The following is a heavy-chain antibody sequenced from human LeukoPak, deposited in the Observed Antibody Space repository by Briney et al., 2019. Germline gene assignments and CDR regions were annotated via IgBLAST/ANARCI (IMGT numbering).Heavy chain of an antibody. J-gene: IGHJ5*02. CDR1: GGSISSSSYY. Sequence: SETLSLTCTVSGGSISSSSYYWSWIRQPAGKGLEWIGRIYTSGSTNYNPSLKSRVTMSVDTSKNQFSLKLSSVTAADTAVYYCAREVTMVRGVIITKWFDPWGQGTLVTVSS. CDR2: IYTSGST. V-gene: IGHV4-61*02. CDR3: AREVTMVRGVIITKWFDP. D-gene: IGHD3-10*01.